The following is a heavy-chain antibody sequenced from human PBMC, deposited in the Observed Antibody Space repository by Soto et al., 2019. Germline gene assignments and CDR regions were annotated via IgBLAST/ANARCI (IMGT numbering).Heavy chain of an antibody. CDR3: AKSTFTGRTRGPFDI. V-gene: IGHV3-23*01. Sequence: EVQLLESGGGLVQPGGSLRLSCAASGFTFSSYAVSWVRQAPGRWPEWVSSINASGGSTYYADSVKGRFTLSRDNSKNTLHLQMNSLRAEDSAVYYCAKSTFTGRTRGPFDIWGQGTMVTVSS. CDR2: INASGGST. D-gene: IGHD3-10*01. CDR1: GFTFSSYA. J-gene: IGHJ3*02.